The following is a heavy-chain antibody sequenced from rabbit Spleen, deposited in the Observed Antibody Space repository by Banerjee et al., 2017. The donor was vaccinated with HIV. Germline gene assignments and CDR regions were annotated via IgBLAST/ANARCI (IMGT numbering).Heavy chain of an antibody. D-gene: IGHD4-1*01. CDR2: IVAGSSGST. J-gene: IGHJ6*01. CDR1: GFSVSRAYY. CDR3: ARDLTGVIGWNFGW. V-gene: IGHV1S45*01. Sequence: QEQLEESGGDLVKPEGSLTLTGTASGFSVSRAYYMSWVRQAPGKGLEWIACIVAGSSGSTYYASWAKSRFTISQTSSTTVTLQMTSLTAADSATYFCARDLTGVIGWNFGWWGQGTLVTVS.